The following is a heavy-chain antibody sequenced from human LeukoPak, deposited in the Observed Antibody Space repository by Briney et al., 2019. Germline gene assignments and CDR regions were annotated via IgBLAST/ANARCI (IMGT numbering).Heavy chain of an antibody. V-gene: IGHV3-23*01. CDR1: GFTVSSNY. J-gene: IGHJ3*02. Sequence: GGSLRLSCAASGFTVSSNYMSWVRQAPGKGLEWVSAISGSGGSTYYADSVKGRFTISRDNSKNTLYLQMNSLRAEDTAVYYCAKFKDYGTDAFDIWGQGTMVTVSS. D-gene: IGHD3-16*01. CDR3: AKFKDYGTDAFDI. CDR2: ISGSGGST.